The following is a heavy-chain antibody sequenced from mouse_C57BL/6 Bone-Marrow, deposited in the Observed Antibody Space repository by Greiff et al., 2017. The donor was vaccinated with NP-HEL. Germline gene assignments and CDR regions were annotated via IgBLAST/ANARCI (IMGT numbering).Heavy chain of an antibody. Sequence: QVQLQQSGPGLVQPSQCLSITCTVSGFSLTSYGVHWVRQSPGKGLAWLGVIWRGGSTDYNAAFMSRLSITKDNSKSQVFLKMNSLQAEDTAIYYCAKNPSTVVARYFDVWGTGTTVTVSS. V-gene: IGHV2-5*01. D-gene: IGHD1-1*01. J-gene: IGHJ1*03. CDR3: AKNPSTVVARYFDV. CDR1: GFSLTSYG. CDR2: IWRGGST.